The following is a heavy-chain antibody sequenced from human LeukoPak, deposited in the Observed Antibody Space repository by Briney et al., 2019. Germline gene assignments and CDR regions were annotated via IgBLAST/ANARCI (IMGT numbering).Heavy chain of an antibody. V-gene: IGHV1-8*01. CDR1: GYTFTSYD. Sequence: GASVKVSCKASGYTFTSYDINWVRQATGQGLEWMGWMNPNSGNTGYAQKFQGRVTMTRNTSISTAYMELSSLRSEDTAVYYCARPKRGRGSMGFDPWGQGTLVTVSS. J-gene: IGHJ5*02. D-gene: IGHD3-10*01. CDR2: MNPNSGNT. CDR3: ARPKRGRGSMGFDP.